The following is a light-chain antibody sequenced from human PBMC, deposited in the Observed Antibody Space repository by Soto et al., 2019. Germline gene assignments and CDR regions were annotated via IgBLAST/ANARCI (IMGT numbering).Light chain of an antibody. Sequence: DFVLTQSPDSLAVSLGERATINCKSSQTVLYNSNNKNYLAWYQQKPGQPPKLLIYWASNRESGAPDRFSGSGSGTDFTLTISSLQAEDVAVYYCQQYYGTPWTFGQGTKVEIK. V-gene: IGKV4-1*01. CDR1: QTVLYNSNNKNY. J-gene: IGKJ1*01. CDR2: WAS. CDR3: QQYYGTPWT.